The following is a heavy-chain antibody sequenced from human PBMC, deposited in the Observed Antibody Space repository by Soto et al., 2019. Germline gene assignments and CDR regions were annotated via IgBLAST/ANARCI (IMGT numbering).Heavy chain of an antibody. CDR1: GYSISSSNW. V-gene: IGHV4-28*01. J-gene: IGHJ4*02. CDR3: ARREIQGPIDY. Sequence: QVQLQESGXXXVKPSDTLSLTCAVSGYSISSSNWWGWIRQPPGKGLEWIGYIYYSGTTYYNPSLKSRVTMSVDTSKNQFSLKLTSVTAVDTAVYYCARREIQGPIDYWGQGTLVTVSS. CDR2: IYYSGTT. D-gene: IGHD1-26*01.